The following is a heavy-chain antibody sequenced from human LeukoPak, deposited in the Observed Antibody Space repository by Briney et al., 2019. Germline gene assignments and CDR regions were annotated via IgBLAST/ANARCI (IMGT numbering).Heavy chain of an antibody. CDR3: ARHSPSGWSSHYYYYGMDV. D-gene: IGHD6-19*01. CDR2: INHSGST. J-gene: IGHJ6*02. V-gene: IGHV4-34*01. Sequence: SETLSLTCAVYGGSFSGYYWSWICQPPGKGLEWIGEINHSGSTNYNPSLKSRVTISVDTSKNQFSLKLSSVTAADTAVYYCARHSPSGWSSHYYYYGMDVWGQGTTVTVSS. CDR1: GGSFSGYY.